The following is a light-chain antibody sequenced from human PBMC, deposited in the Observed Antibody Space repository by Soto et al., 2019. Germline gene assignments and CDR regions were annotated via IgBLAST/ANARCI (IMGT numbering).Light chain of an antibody. J-gene: IGKJ1*01. CDR3: HQYGS. V-gene: IGKV3-20*01. CDR1: QSVSSNY. Sequence: EIVLTQGPGALSLSPGERATLSCRASQSVSSNYLAWYQPRPGQAPRLLIYGVQTRATGIPDCFSGSGSGTDCTLTISRLEPEDYAVHYCHQYGSFGQGTKVDIK. CDR2: GVQ.